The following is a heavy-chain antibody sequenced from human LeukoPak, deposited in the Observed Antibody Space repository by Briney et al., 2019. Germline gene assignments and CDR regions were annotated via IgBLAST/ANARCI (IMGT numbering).Heavy chain of an antibody. D-gene: IGHD3-22*01. CDR1: GGSISSGDYY. CDR2: IYYSGST. Sequence: SQTLSLTCTVSGGSISSGDYYWSWIRQPPGKGLEWTGYIYYSGSTYYNPSLKSRVTISVDTSKNQFSLKLSSVTAADTAVYYCARAPREYYYDSSGYSHEYWGQGTLVTVSS. CDR3: ARAPREYYYDSSGYSHEY. V-gene: IGHV4-30-4*01. J-gene: IGHJ4*02.